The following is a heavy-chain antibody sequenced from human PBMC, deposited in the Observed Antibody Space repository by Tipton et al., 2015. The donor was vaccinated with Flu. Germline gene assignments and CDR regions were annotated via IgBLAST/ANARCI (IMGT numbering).Heavy chain of an antibody. CDR3: ARVEGSYVWGTYRYGPLDY. CDR1: GFTFSSYW. D-gene: IGHD3-16*02. J-gene: IGHJ4*02. CDR2: ISSDGNTT. Sequence: SLRLSCAASGFTFSSYWMHWVRQAPGKGLVWVSRISSDGNTTKYADSVKGRFTVSRDNANNTLYLQMNSLRGDDTAVYYCARVEGSYVWGTYRYGPLDYWGQGTLVTVSS. V-gene: IGHV3-74*01.